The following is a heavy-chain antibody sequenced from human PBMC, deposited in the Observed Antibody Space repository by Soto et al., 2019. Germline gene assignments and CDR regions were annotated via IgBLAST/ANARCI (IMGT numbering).Heavy chain of an antibody. CDR2: ISAYNGNT. CDR3: ASDIVPVIWNYGPPTFDY. D-gene: IGHD1-7*01. CDR1: GYTFTSYG. J-gene: IGHJ4*02. V-gene: IGHV1-18*04. Sequence: ASVKVSCKASGYTFTSYGISWVRQAPGQGLEWMGWISAYNGNTNYAQKLQGRVTMTTDTSTSTAYMELRSLRSDDTAVYYCASDIVPVIWNYGPPTFDYWGQGTLVTVSS.